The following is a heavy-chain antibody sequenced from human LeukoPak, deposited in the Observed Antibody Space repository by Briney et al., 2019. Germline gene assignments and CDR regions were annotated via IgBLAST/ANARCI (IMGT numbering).Heavy chain of an antibody. J-gene: IGHJ6*02. D-gene: IGHD2-15*01. CDR2: INPNSGGT. V-gene: IGHV1-2*04. Sequence: ASVKVSCKASGYTFTGYYMHWVRQAPGQGLEWMGWINPNSGGTNYAQKFQGWVTMTRDTSISTAYMELSRLRSDDTAVYYCAREHCSGGSCYPYYYYYYGMDVWGQGTTVTVSS. CDR1: GYTFTGYY. CDR3: AREHCSGGSCYPYYYYYYGMDV.